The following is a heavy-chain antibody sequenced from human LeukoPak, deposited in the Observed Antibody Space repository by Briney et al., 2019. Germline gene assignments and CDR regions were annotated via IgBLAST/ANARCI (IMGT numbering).Heavy chain of an antibody. J-gene: IGHJ4*02. D-gene: IGHD6-19*01. CDR3: ATDLGSSGWYLRGEFDY. V-gene: IGHV1-18*01. Sequence: ASVKVSCKASGYTFTSYGISWVRQAPGQGLEWMGWISAYNGNTNYAQKLQGRVTMTEDTSTDTAYMELSSLRSEDTAVYYCATDLGSSGWYLRGEFDYWGQGTLVTVSS. CDR1: GYTFTSYG. CDR2: ISAYNGNT.